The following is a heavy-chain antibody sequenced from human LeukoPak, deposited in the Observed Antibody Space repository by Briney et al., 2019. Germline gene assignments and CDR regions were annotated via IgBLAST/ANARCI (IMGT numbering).Heavy chain of an antibody. Sequence: SETLSLTCAFYGGSFSGYYWSWIRQPPGKGLGWIGEINHSGSTNYNPSLKSRVTISVDTSKNQFSLKLSSVTAADTAVYYCARGRGRYCSSTSCRNWFDPWGQGTLVTVSS. J-gene: IGHJ5*02. D-gene: IGHD2-2*01. CDR2: INHSGST. V-gene: IGHV4-34*01. CDR1: GGSFSGYY. CDR3: ARGRGRYCSSTSCRNWFDP.